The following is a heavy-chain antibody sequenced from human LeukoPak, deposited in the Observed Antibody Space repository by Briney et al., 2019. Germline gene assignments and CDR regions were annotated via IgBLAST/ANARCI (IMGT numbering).Heavy chain of an antibody. CDR2: IYHSGST. D-gene: IGHD3-10*01. J-gene: IGHJ4*02. Sequence: SETLSLTCTVSGYSISSGCYWGWIRQPPGKGLEWFGSIYHSGSTYYNPSLKSRVTISIDTSKNQFSLKLNSVTAADTAVYFCARSHLWSFDYWGQGTLVTVSS. CDR1: GYSISSGCY. V-gene: IGHV4-38-2*02. CDR3: ARSHLWSFDY.